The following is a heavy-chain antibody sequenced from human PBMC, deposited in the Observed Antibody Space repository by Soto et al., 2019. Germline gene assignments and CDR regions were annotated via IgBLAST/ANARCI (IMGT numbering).Heavy chain of an antibody. Sequence: QVQLVQSVAEVKKPGSSVKVSCKASGGTFSSYYINWVRQAPGQGLEWMGEIIPIFGTANYAQKFQGRVTITADESTSTAYMELSSLRSEDTAVYYCARDGGRHSGGIDYWGQGTLVTVSS. CDR3: ARDGGRHSGGIDY. D-gene: IGHD1-26*01. CDR1: GGTFSSYY. J-gene: IGHJ4*02. CDR2: IIPIFGTA. V-gene: IGHV1-69*01.